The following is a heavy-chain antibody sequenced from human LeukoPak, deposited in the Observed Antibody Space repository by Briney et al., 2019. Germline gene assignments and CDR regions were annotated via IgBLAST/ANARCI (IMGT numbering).Heavy chain of an antibody. CDR3: ARETSGWCFGF. CDR1: RFRFRSYW. V-gene: IGHV3-7*01. CDR2: IKQDGSEK. Sequence: GGSLRLSCAASRFRFRSYWMRRVRQAPGKGREWMANIKQDGSEKYYVDSVKGLFTISRDNDKNALYLETNSLRGEDTALYYCARETSGWCFGFWGQGTLVTVSS. J-gene: IGHJ4*02. D-gene: IGHD6-19*01.